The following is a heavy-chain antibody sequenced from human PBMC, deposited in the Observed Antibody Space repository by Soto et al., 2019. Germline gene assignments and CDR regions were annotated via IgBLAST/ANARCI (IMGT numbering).Heavy chain of an antibody. J-gene: IGHJ6*02. CDR2: INPNSGGT. CDR3: AKERNYGSGYYYYYYGMDV. D-gene: IGHD3-10*01. CDR1: GYTFTGYY. Sequence: ASVKVSCKASGYTFTGYYMHWVRQAPGQGLEWMGWINPNSGGTNYADSVKGRFTISRDNSKNTLYLQMNSLRAEDTAVYYCAKERNYGSGYYYYYYGMDVWGQGTTVTVSS. V-gene: IGHV1-2*02.